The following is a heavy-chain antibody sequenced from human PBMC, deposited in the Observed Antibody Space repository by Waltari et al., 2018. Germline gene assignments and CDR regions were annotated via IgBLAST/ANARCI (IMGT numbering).Heavy chain of an antibody. D-gene: IGHD3-16*01. V-gene: IGHV3-23*04. Sequence: EVQLVQSGGGLVQPGGSLRLSCEASGFSFYTYAMTWVRQAPGKGLEWVSTINPGRANTYYADSVRGRFTIPRDNSKNTLYLQLNNLRAEDTAVYYCSRVSASGDGMDVWGQGTTVTVSS. J-gene: IGHJ6*02. CDR1: GFSFYTYA. CDR2: INPGRANT. CDR3: SRVSASGDGMDV.